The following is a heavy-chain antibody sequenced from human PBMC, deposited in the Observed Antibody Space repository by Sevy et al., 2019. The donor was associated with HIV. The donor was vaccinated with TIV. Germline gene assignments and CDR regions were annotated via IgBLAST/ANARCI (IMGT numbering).Heavy chain of an antibody. D-gene: IGHD3-22*01. Sequence: ASVKVSCKVSGYTLINLSMHWVRQAPGQGLEWMGRFDPEDGETIYAQKFQGRLTMTEDTSSDTAYMELNSLRSEDTAVYYCAATREYYDENSGYFDYWGQGTLVTVSS. V-gene: IGHV1-24*01. J-gene: IGHJ4*02. CDR3: AATREYYDENSGYFDY. CDR2: FDPEDGET. CDR1: GYTLINLS.